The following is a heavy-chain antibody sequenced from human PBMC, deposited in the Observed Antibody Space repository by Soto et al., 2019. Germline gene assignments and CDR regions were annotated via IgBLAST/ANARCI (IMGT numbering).Heavy chain of an antibody. V-gene: IGHV3-53*01. D-gene: IGHD6-13*01. CDR1: GFTVSSNY. CDR3: ARDRLGAISQDSSSWYYYGMDV. CDR2: IYSGGST. J-gene: IGHJ6*02. Sequence: LRLSCAASGFTVSSNYMSWVRQAPGKGLEWVSVIYSGGSTYYADSVKGRFTISRDNSKNTLYLQMNSLRAEDTAVYYCARDRLGAISQDSSSWYYYGMDVWGQGTTVTVSS.